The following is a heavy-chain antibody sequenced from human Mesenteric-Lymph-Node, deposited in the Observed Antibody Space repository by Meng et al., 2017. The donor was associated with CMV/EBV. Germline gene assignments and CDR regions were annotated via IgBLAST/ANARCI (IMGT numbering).Heavy chain of an antibody. Sequence: CDVSGDSITTSNWWSWVRQSPGKGLEWIGEIHHSGSINYNPSLKSRVTIVVDQSKNQFSLKLSSVTAADTAMYYCARDGANSWNWFDPWGQGTLVTVSS. CDR3: ARDGANSWNWFDP. CDR2: IHHSGSI. J-gene: IGHJ5*02. D-gene: IGHD3-16*01. V-gene: IGHV4-4*02. CDR1: GDSITTSNW.